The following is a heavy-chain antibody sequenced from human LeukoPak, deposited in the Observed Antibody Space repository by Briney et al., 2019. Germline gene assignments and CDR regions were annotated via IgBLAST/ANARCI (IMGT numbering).Heavy chain of an antibody. CDR2: IYYRGST. J-gene: IGHJ4*02. V-gene: IGHV4-59*12. CDR3: ARDDRQQLVYDY. Sequence: SETLSLTCTVSGGSISSYYWSWIRQPPGKGLEWIGYIYYRGSTNYNPSLKSRVTISVDTSKNQFSLKLSSVTAADTAVYYCARDDRQQLVYDYWGQGTLVTVSS. D-gene: IGHD6-13*01. CDR1: GGSISSYY.